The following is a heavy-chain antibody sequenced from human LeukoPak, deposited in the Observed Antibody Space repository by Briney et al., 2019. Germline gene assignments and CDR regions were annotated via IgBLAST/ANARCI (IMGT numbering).Heavy chain of an antibody. CDR1: GFTFSSYG. CDR2: ISYDGSNK. D-gene: IGHD6-13*01. J-gene: IGHJ4*02. V-gene: IGHV3-30*18. Sequence: GGSLRLSCAASGFTFSSYGMHWVRQAPGKGLEWVAVISYDGSNKYYADSVRGRFTISRDNSKNTLYLQMNSLRAEDTAVYYCAKDPGIAAAGMGYWGQGTLVTVSS. CDR3: AKDPGIAAAGMGY.